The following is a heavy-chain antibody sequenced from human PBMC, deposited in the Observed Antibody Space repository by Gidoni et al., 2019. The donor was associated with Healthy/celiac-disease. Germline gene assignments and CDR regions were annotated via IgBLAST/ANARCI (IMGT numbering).Heavy chain of an antibody. D-gene: IGHD6-19*01. CDR1: GFTFSGYG. J-gene: IGHJ4*02. CDR3: ARDIAVAGTGVDY. CDR2: IWYDGSNK. Sequence: QVQLVESGGGVVQPGRSLRPSCAASGFTFSGYGMHWFRQAPGKGREWVAVIWYDGSNKYYADSVKGRFTISRDNSKNTLYLQMNSLRAEDTAVYYCARDIAVAGTGVDYWGQGTLVTVSS. V-gene: IGHV3-33*01.